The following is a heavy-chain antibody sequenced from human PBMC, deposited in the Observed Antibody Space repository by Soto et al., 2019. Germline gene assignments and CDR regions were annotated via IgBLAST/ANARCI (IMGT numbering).Heavy chain of an antibody. D-gene: IGHD2-15*01. CDR2: IYYSGST. Sequence: SETLSLTCTVSGGSISSYYWSWIRQPPGKGLEWIGYIYYSGSTNYNPSLKSRVTISVDTSKNQFSLKLSSVTAADTAVYYCAREVKLSGGSSDWGQGTLVTVSS. J-gene: IGHJ4*02. CDR3: AREVKLSGGSSD. V-gene: IGHV4-59*01. CDR1: GGSISSYY.